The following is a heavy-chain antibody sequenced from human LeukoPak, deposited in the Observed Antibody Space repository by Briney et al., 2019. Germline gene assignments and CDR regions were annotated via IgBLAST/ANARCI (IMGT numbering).Heavy chain of an antibody. CDR2: VNPSSGST. V-gene: IGHV1-46*01. D-gene: IGHD1-26*01. CDR1: GYTFTGHY. J-gene: IGHJ4*02. Sequence: ASVKVSCKASGYTFTGHYIHWVRQAPGQGLEWMGIVNPSSGSTNYAQKFQGRVTMTRDTSTSTVHMELSSLRSEDTAVYYCARGHRYSGSYCNDYWGQGTLVTVSS. CDR3: ARGHRYSGSYCNDY.